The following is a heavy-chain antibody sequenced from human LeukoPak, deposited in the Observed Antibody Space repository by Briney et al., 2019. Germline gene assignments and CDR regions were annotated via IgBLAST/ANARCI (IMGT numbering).Heavy chain of an antibody. D-gene: IGHD6-13*01. CDR3: ARESSSWYDDAFDI. J-gene: IGHJ3*02. V-gene: IGHV1-18*01. Sequence: ASVKVSCKASGYTFTSYGISWVRQAPGQGLEWMGWISAYNGNTNYAQKLQGRVTMTTDTSTSTAYMELRSLRSDDTAVYYCARESSSWYDDAFDIWGQGTMVTVSS. CDR1: GYTFTSYG. CDR2: ISAYNGNT.